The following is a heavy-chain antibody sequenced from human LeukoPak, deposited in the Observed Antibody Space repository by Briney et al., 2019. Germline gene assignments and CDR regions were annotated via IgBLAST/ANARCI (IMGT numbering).Heavy chain of an antibody. CDR2: VNPNSGGT. V-gene: IGHV1-2*02. D-gene: IGHD2-21*01. CDR1: GYTFTGYY. J-gene: IGHJ4*02. CDR3: ARDPHLAVRGAY. Sequence: GASVKVSCKASGYTFTGYYMHWVRQAPGQGLEWMGWVNPNSGGTNYAQKFQGRVTMTRYTSTSTAYMELSRLRSDDTAVYYCARDPHLAVRGAYWGQGTLVTVSS.